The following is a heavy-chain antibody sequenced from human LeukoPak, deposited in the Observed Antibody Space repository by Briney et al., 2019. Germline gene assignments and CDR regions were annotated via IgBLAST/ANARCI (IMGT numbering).Heavy chain of an antibody. J-gene: IGHJ4*02. D-gene: IGHD6-19*01. CDR2: ISAGGDRT. CDR3: AKDARRSSGWWFFDH. V-gene: IGHV3-23*01. Sequence: QPGGSLRLSCAASGFTVSSNYMNWVRQAPRKGLEWVSAISAGGDRTYYADSVRGRFTLSRDKSKNTLYLQMNSLRAEDTAVYYCAKDARRSSGWWFFDHWGQGTLVTVSS. CDR1: GFTVSSNY.